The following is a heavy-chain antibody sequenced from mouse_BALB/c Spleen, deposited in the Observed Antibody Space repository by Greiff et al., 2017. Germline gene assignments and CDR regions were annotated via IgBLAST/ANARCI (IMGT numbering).Heavy chain of an antibody. V-gene: IGHV14-4*02. CDR1: GFNFKDYY. CDR2: IDPENGDT. D-gene: IGHD2-4*01. J-gene: IGHJ2*01. CDR3: NAKLRRRDFDY. Sequence: VQLKQSGAELVRSGASVKLSCTASGFNFKDYYMHWVKQRPEQGLEWIGWIDPENGDTEYAPKFQGKATLTADTSSNTAYLQLSSLTSEDTAVYYCNAKLRRRDFDYWGQGTTLTVSS.